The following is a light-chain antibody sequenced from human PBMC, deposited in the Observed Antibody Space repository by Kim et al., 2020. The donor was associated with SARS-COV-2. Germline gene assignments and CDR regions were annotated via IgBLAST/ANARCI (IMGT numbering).Light chain of an antibody. Sequence: QLVLTQSSSASACLGSSVKLTCTLSSGHSSYIIAWHQQQPGKAPRSLMKLEGSGSYNKGSGVPDRFSGSSSGADRYLTISNLQSEDEADYYCETWDSNIRVFGGGTKLTVL. CDR3: ETWDSNIRV. V-gene: IGLV4-60*03. CDR2: LEGSGSY. J-gene: IGLJ3*02. CDR1: SGHSSYI.